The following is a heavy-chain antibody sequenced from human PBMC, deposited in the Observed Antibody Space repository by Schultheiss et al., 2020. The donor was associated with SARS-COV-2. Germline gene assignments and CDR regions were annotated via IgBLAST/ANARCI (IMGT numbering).Heavy chain of an antibody. V-gene: IGHV4-34*01. D-gene: IGHD2-15*01. Sequence: GSLRLSCAVYGGSFSGYYWSWIRQPPGKGLEWIGEINHSGSTNYNPSLKSRVTISVDTSKNQFSLKLSSVTAADTAVYYCAREAFDCSGGSCTDAFDIWGQGTMVTVSS. J-gene: IGHJ3*02. CDR1: GGSFSGYY. CDR2: INHSGST. CDR3: AREAFDCSGGSCTDAFDI.